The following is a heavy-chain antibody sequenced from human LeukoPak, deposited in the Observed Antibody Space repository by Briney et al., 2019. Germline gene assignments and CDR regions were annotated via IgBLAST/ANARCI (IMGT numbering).Heavy chain of an antibody. V-gene: IGHV3-7*01. CDR2: IKQDGSEK. Sequence: GGSLRLSCAASGFTFSSYWMSWVRQAPGKGLEWVANIKQDGSEKYYVDSGKGRFTISRYNAKNSLYLQMNSLRAEDTAVYYCARDLPIDTAMVESNGFDYWGQGTLVTVSS. J-gene: IGHJ4*02. CDR1: GFTFSSYW. D-gene: IGHD5-18*01. CDR3: ARDLPIDTAMVESNGFDY.